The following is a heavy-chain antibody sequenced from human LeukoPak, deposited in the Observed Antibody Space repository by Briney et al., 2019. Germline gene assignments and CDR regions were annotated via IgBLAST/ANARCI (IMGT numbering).Heavy chain of an antibody. D-gene: IGHD3-10*01. CDR3: APYYYGSGSYSYGLDV. J-gene: IGHJ6*02. Sequence: GGSLRLSCAASGFTFSSYAMHWVRQAPGKGLEWVAVISYDGSNKYYADSVKGRFTISRDNSKNTLYLQMNSLRAEDTARYYCAPYYYGSGSYSYGLDVWGQGTTVTVSS. CDR1: GFTFSSYA. CDR2: ISYDGSNK. V-gene: IGHV3-30-3*01.